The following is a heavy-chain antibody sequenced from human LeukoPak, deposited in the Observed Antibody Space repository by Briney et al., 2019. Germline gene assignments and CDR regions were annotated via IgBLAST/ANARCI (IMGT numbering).Heavy chain of an antibody. CDR1: GGSISSYY. Sequence: KPSETLSLTCTVSGGSISSYYWSWIRQPPGKGLEWIGYIYYSGSTNYNPSLKSRVTISVDTSKNQFSLKLSSVTAADTAVYYCARVLSTMVRGVIPWFDPWGQGTLVTVSS. CDR2: IYYSGST. V-gene: IGHV4-59*01. CDR3: ARVLSTMVRGVIPWFDP. D-gene: IGHD3-10*01. J-gene: IGHJ5*02.